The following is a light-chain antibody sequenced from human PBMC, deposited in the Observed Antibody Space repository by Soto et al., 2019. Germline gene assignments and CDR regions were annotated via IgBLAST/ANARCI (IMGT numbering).Light chain of an antibody. J-gene: IGKJ1*01. CDR1: QRISSW. Sequence: DIPLTQSPSTLSASVGDRVTITCRASQRISSWLAWYQQKPGKAPKLLIYKASSLESGVPSRFSGSGSGTEFTLTISSLQPDDFATYYCQQYNSYSTFGQGTKVDIK. CDR3: QQYNSYST. V-gene: IGKV1-5*03. CDR2: KAS.